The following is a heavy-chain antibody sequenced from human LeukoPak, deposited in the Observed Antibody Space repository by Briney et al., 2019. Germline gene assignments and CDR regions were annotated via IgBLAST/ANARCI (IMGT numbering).Heavy chain of an antibody. V-gene: IGHV4-59*11. CDR2: ISYIGST. D-gene: IGHD4-17*01. J-gene: IGHJ3*02. CDR3: ARDPTTVTKGLDI. CDR1: GGSFSSHY. Sequence: SETLSLTCTVSGGSFSSHYWSWIRQPPGKGLEWIGYISYIGSTNYNPSLKSRVTISVDTSKKQFSLKLSSVTAADTAVYYCARDPTTVTKGLDIWGQGTVVTVSS.